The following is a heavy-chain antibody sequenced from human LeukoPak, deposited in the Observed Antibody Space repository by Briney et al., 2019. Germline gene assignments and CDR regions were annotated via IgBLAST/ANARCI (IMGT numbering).Heavy chain of an antibody. Sequence: SETLSLTCTVSGGSVGSGSFYWNWIRQPPGKGLEWIGYIYYSGSTNYNPSLKSRVTISVDTSKNQFSLKLSSVTAADTAVYYCAREYCTGGSCLITYWGQGTLVTVSS. CDR2: IYYSGST. CDR1: GGSVGSGSFY. D-gene: IGHD2-15*01. J-gene: IGHJ4*02. V-gene: IGHV4-61*01. CDR3: AREYCTGGSCLITY.